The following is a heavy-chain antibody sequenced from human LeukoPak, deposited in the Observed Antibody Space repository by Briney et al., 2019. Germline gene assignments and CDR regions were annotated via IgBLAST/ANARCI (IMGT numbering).Heavy chain of an antibody. CDR3: ARELGGMFDY. CDR1: GFNFNIYA. Sequence: GGSLRLSCAASGFNFNIYAMNWVGQAPGRGLEWVSGIGNSGGITSHAESVKGRFTISRDNSKNTLYLQMNSLRVEDTAVYYCARELGGMFDYWGQGTLVTVSS. CDR2: IGNSGGIT. V-gene: IGHV3-23*01. J-gene: IGHJ4*02. D-gene: IGHD1-26*01.